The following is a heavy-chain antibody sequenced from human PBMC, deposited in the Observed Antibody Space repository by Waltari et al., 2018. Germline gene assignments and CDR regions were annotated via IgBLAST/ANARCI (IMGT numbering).Heavy chain of an antibody. Sequence: QVPLQESGPGPVKPSQTLTLTCNVSGGSISRPYYWSWIRQSPGKGLEWIGYVYQSGRTLYTPTLNNRVTRSVDRSKNQFSLRLTSLTAADTAVYFCARGGGGYDKYYFDLWGQGTLVTVSS. CDR3: ARGGGGYDKYYFDL. CDR2: VYQSGRT. J-gene: IGHJ4*02. CDR1: GGSISRPYY. V-gene: IGHV4-30-4*01. D-gene: IGHD5-12*01.